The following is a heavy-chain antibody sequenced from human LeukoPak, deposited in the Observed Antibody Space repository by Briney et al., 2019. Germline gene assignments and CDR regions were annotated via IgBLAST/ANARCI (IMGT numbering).Heavy chain of an antibody. CDR2: IYYSGST. CDR3: ARDRPPRGVAPGWYFDL. CDR1: GGSISTYY. J-gene: IGHJ2*01. D-gene: IGHD2-15*01. Sequence: PSETLSLTCTVSGGSISTYYWSWIRQPPGKGLEWIGYIYYSGSTNYNPSLKSRVTISVDTSKNQFSLKLSSVAAADTAVYYCARDRPPRGVAPGWYFDLWGRGTLVTVSS. V-gene: IGHV4-59*01.